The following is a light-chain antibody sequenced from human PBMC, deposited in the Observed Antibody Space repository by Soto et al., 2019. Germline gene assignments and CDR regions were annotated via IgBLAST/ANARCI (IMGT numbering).Light chain of an antibody. CDR2: EVS. J-gene: IGLJ2*01. CDR3: SSYTSSSTLVV. CDR1: SSDVGGYNY. V-gene: IGLV2-14*01. Sequence: QSVLTQPASVSGSPGQSITISCTATSSDVGGYNYVSWYQQHPGKAPKLMIYEVSNRPSGVSNRFSGSKSGNTASLTISGLQAKDEADYDCSSYTSSSTLVVFGGGTKLTVL.